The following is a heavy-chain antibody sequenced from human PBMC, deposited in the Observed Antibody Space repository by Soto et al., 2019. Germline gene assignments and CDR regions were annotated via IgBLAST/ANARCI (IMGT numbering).Heavy chain of an antibody. V-gene: IGHV4-30-2*01. CDR2: IYHSGRT. CDR3: AREGSYKNYYYYGMDV. Sequence: SETLSLTCTVSGGSINSGGYSWSWIRQPPGKGLEWIGYIYHSGRTYYNPSLKSRVTISVDRSKNQFSLKLSSVTAADTAVYYCAREGSYKNYYYYGMDVWGQGTTVTV. J-gene: IGHJ6*02. D-gene: IGHD2-15*01. CDR1: GGSINSGGYS.